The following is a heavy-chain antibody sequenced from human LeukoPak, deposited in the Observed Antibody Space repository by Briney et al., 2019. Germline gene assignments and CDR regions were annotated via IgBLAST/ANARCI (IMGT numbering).Heavy chain of an antibody. Sequence: KPSETLSLTCTVSGGSISSYYWNWIRQPPGEGLEWIGYIYSSGTTKYNPSLKSRVTISVDTSKSQFSLKLTSVTAADTAVYYCARGEDWKSTTFDYWGQGTLVTVAS. J-gene: IGHJ4*02. CDR3: ARGEDWKSTTFDY. V-gene: IGHV4-59*01. CDR2: IYSSGTT. CDR1: GGSISSYY. D-gene: IGHD1-1*01.